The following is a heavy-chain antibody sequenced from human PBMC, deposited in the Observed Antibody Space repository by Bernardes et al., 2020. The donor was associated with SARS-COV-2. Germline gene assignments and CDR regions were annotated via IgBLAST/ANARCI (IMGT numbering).Heavy chain of an antibody. Sequence: SLRLSCAASGFTFDDYAMHWVRQAPGKGLEWVSGINWNSGIIVYADSVKGRFTISRDNAKNSLYLQMNSLRAEDTALYYCAKGTRDGSWSLHPFDYWGQGTLVTVSS. J-gene: IGHJ4*02. CDR2: INWNSGII. V-gene: IGHV3-9*01. D-gene: IGHD3-10*01. CDR1: GFTFDDYA. CDR3: AKGTRDGSWSLHPFDY.